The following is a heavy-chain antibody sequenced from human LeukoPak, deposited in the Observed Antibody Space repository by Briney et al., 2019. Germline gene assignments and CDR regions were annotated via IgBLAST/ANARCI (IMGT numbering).Heavy chain of an antibody. J-gene: IGHJ4*02. CDR2: IYHSGST. CDR3: ARGGHSYGSFRLYFDY. CDR1: GGSISSSNW. V-gene: IGHV4-4*02. D-gene: IGHD5-18*01. Sequence: PSGTLSLTCAVSGGSISSSNWWSWVRQPPGKGLEWIGEIYHSGSTNYNPSLKSRVTISLDMSKNQFSLKLNSVTAADTAVYYCARGGHSYGSFRLYFDYWGQGTLVTVSS.